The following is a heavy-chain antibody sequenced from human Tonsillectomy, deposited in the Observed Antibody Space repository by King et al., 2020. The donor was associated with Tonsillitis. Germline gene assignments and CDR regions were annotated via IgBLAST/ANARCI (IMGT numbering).Heavy chain of an antibody. CDR1: GFTVSSNY. CDR3: AAPGYSSGWYGGFDY. J-gene: IGHJ4*02. D-gene: IGHD6-19*01. V-gene: IGHV3-53*01. Sequence: VQLVESGGGLIQPGGSLRLSCAASGFTVSSNYMSWVRQAPGKGLEWVSVIYSGGSTYYADSVKGRFTISRDNSKKTLYLQMNSLRAEDTAVYYCAAPGYSSGWYGGFDYWGQGTLVTVSS. CDR2: IYSGGST.